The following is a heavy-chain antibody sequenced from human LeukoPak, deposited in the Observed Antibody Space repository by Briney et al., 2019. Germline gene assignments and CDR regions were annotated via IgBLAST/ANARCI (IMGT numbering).Heavy chain of an antibody. D-gene: IGHD1-26*01. CDR1: GFTFNLYT. CDR2: IRSKIYGGTT. V-gene: IGHV3-49*03. J-gene: IGHJ5*02. Sequence: GRSLRLSCTTSGFTFNLYTMSWFRQAPGKGLEWVGFIRSKIYGGTTEYAASVKGRFTVSRDDSKSIAYLQMTSLKTEDTAVYYCTRVPWASGSPERGFDVWFDPWGQGTLVTVSS. CDR3: TRVPWASGSPERGFDVWFDP.